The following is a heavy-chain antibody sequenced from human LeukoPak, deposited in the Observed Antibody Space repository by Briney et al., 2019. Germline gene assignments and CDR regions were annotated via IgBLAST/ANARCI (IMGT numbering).Heavy chain of an antibody. D-gene: IGHD3-16*02. Sequence: GGSLRLSCAASGFTFSSYAMSWVRQAPGKGLEWVSAISGSGGSTYYADSVKGRFTISRDNSKNTLYLQMNSLRAEDTAVYYCPKEGGLGLGKLSPYYSYSVMDFWAQGTRVTVSS. CDR3: PKEGGLGLGKLSPYYSYSVMDF. V-gene: IGHV3-23*01. CDR2: ISGSGGST. J-gene: IGHJ6*02. CDR1: GFTFSSYA.